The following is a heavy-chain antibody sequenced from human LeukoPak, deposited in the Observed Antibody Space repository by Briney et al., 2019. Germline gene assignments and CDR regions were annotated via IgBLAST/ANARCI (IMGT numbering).Heavy chain of an antibody. J-gene: IGHJ4*02. CDR1: GFTVSSNY. D-gene: IGHD4-4*01. V-gene: IGHV3-66*01. CDR2: IYSGGST. Sequence: GGSLRLSCAASGFTVSSNYMSWVRQAPGKGLEWVSVIYSGGSTYYADSVKGRFTISRDNSKNTLYLQMNSLRAEDTAVYYCAKEEYSNYYFDYWGQGTLVTVSS. CDR3: AKEEYSNYYFDY.